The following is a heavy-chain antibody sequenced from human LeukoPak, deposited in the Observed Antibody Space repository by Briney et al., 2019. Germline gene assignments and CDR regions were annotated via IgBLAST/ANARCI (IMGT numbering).Heavy chain of an antibody. J-gene: IGHJ6*03. CDR2: INPNSGGT. CDR3: ASSVSGYDFWSGNHYYMDV. CDR1: GYTFTGYY. Sequence: ASVKVSCKASGYTFTGYYMHLVRQAPGQGLEWMGWINPNSGGTNYAQKFQGRVTMTRDTSISTAYMELSRLRSDDTAVYYCASSVSGYDFWSGNHYYMDVWGKGTTVTVSS. D-gene: IGHD3-3*01. V-gene: IGHV1-2*02.